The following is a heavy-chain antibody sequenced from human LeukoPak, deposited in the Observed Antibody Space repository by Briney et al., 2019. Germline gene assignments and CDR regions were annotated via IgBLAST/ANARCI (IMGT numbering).Heavy chain of an antibody. CDR3: ARGGRQWLVLSYFDY. CDR1: GFTFSSYS. J-gene: IGHJ4*02. CDR2: ISSSSSYI. Sequence: NPGGSLRLSCAASGFTFSSYSMNWVRQAPGKGLEWVSSISSSSSYIYYADSVKGRFTISRDNAKNSLYLQMNSLRAEDTAVYYCARGGRQWLVLSYFDYWGQGTLVTVSS. D-gene: IGHD6-19*01. V-gene: IGHV3-21*01.